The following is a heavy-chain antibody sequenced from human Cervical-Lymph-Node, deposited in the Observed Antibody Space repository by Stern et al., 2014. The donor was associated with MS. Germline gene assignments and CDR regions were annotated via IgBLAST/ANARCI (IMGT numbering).Heavy chain of an antibody. Sequence: QVQLVQSGAEVKQPGSSVNVSCKASGGTFRSYGFSWVRQAPGQGLEWMGGIIPIFGVTNYEQKYQGRATIIADESTNTVYMELSSLRSEDTAVYYCARHFDWLLGAEDYGMDVWGQGTTVTVSS. CDR2: IIPIFGVT. V-gene: IGHV1-69*01. D-gene: IGHD3-9*01. CDR3: ARHFDWLLGAEDYGMDV. J-gene: IGHJ6*02. CDR1: GGTFRSYG.